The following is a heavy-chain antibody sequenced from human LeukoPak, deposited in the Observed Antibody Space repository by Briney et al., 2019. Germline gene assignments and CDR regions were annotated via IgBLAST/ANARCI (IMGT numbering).Heavy chain of an antibody. Sequence: PGRSLRLSCAASGFTFSNYGMQWVRQAPGKGLEWVALISSDGINKYYADPVKGRFTISRDNSKNTLYLQMDSLRTEDTALYYCAGGWDFGDYWGQGTLVTVSS. V-gene: IGHV3-30*03. CDR1: GFTFSNYG. CDR3: AGGWDFGDY. D-gene: IGHD1-26*01. J-gene: IGHJ4*02. CDR2: ISSDGINK.